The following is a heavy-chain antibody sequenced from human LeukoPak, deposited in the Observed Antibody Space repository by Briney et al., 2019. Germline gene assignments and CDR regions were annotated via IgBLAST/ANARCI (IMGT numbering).Heavy chain of an antibody. J-gene: IGHJ4*02. CDR3: ARGPSYYGSGRRAQYYDYVWGSYRFDY. CDR2: INPSGGST. CDR1: GYTFTSYY. Sequence: ASVKVSCKASGYTFTSYYMHWVRQAPGQGLEWMGIINPSGGSTSYAQKFQGRVTMTRDTSTSTVYMELSSLRSEDTAVYYCARGPSYYGSGRRAQYYDYVWGSYRFDYWGQGTLVTVSS. D-gene: IGHD3-16*02. V-gene: IGHV1-46*01.